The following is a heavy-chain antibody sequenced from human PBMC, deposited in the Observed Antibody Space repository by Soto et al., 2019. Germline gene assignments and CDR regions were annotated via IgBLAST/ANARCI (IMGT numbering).Heavy chain of an antibody. CDR1: GFSLNDYG. J-gene: IGHJ4*02. CDR3: SRSSRRAYDTPDF. Sequence: QVQLVESGGGVVQPGRSLRLSCAASGFSLNDYGMHWVRQPPGKGLEWVADISYDGRNKYYTDSVTGRFTISSDISKGTLYLQMNSMSPEDTAVDYCSRSSRRAYDTPDFGGQGTPVTVSP. D-gene: IGHD3-22*01. V-gene: IGHV3-30*03. CDR2: ISYDGRNK.